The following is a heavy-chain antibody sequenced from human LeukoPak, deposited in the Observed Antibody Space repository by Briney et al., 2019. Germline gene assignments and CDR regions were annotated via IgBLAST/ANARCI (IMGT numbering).Heavy chain of an antibody. Sequence: PGGSLRLSCAASGFTLSSYAMAWVRQAPGQGLEWVSAIDASGSDTYYTDSVKGRFTISRDNSKNTVYLQMNSLRVEDTAVYYCADYRKPQGLDYWGQGTLVTVSS. V-gene: IGHV3-23*01. D-gene: IGHD1-14*01. CDR2: IDASGSDT. CDR3: ADYRKPQGLDY. J-gene: IGHJ4*02. CDR1: GFTLSSYA.